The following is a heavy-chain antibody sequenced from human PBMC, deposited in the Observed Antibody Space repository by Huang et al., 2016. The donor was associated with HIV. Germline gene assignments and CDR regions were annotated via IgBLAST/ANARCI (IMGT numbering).Heavy chain of an antibody. Sequence: QVSLMQSGAEVKKPGASVTVSCKASGNTFTNYGFSWVRQAPGQGLEWMGWISPDKGDTNYAQKFQGRVTMTTDTSTSTAYLDLRSLRSDDTAIYYCASPNTSSSNYWGLDHWGQGTLVTVSS. V-gene: IGHV1-18*04. D-gene: IGHD4-4*01. CDR2: ISPDKGDT. J-gene: IGHJ5*02. CDR1: GNTFTNYG. CDR3: ASPNTSSSNYWGLDH.